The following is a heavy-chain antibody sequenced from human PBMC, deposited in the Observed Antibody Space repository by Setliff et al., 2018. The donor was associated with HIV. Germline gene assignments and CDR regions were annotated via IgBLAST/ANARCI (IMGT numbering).Heavy chain of an antibody. J-gene: IGHJ4*02. V-gene: IGHV4-31*03. D-gene: IGHD3-16*02. CDR2: IYYSGNT. CDR1: GGSINSGHYY. CDR3: ARYYVWGSYRYIDY. Sequence: SETLSLTCTVSGGSINSGHYYWSWIRHHPGKGLEWIGYIYYSGNTYYNPSLKSRVTISVDTSKSQFSLKLSSVTAADTAVYYCARYYVWGSYRYIDYWGQGTLVTVSS.